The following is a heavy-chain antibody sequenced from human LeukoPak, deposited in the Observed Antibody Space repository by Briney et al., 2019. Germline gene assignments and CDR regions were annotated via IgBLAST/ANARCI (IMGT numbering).Heavy chain of an antibody. CDR3: VRDGDYDYFDY. Sequence: SETLSLTCIVSGGSLSYHHWSWIRQPPGKGLEWIGYIYDNGDRKYNPSLTSRVTISVDTSKNQFSLKLTSVTAADTAVYFCVRDGDYDYFDYWGQGILVTVSS. CDR1: GGSLSYHH. J-gene: IGHJ4*02. D-gene: IGHD4-17*01. V-gene: IGHV4-59*11. CDR2: IYDNGDR.